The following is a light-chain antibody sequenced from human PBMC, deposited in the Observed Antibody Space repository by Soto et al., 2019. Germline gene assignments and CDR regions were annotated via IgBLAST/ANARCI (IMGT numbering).Light chain of an antibody. CDR1: QSVAANY. CDR2: DAS. V-gene: IGKV3-20*01. Sequence: EIVLTQSPGTLSLSPGERATLSCRASQSVAANYLAWYQQKPGQAPRLLIYDASSRATGIPDRFSGSGSGTDFTLTIRRLEPEDFAVYYCQQHGDSLTFGGGTKVDIK. J-gene: IGKJ4*01. CDR3: QQHGDSLT.